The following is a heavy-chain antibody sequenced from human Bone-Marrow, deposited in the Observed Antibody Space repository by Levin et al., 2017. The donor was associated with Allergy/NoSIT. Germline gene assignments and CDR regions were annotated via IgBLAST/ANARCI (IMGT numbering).Heavy chain of an antibody. V-gene: IGHV3-21*01. J-gene: IGHJ6*02. CDR1: GFPFSTYG. CDR3: ARAAGAAGRGGMDV. CDR2: ISTTSNYI. Sequence: GGSLRLSCATSGFPFSTYGMTWVRQAPGKGLEWVSSISTTSNYIHYADSVKGRFTISRDNANNSLYLQMNRLRGEDTAVYYCARAAGAAGRGGMDVWGQGTTVTVSS. D-gene: IGHD6-13*01.